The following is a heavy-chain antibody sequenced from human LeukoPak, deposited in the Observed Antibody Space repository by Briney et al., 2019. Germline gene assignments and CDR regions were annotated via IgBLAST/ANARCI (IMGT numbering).Heavy chain of an antibody. CDR1: GYTFTGYY. CDR2: INPSSGGT. V-gene: IGHV1-2*06. CDR3: ASQGPHYDFWSGYSNWFDP. J-gene: IGHJ5*02. D-gene: IGHD3-3*01. Sequence: ASVKVSCKASGYTFTGYYMHWVRQAPGQGLEWMGRINPSSGGTNYAQKFQGRVTMTRDTSISTAYMELSRLRSDDTAVYYCASQGPHYDFWSGYSNWFDPWGQGTLVTVSS.